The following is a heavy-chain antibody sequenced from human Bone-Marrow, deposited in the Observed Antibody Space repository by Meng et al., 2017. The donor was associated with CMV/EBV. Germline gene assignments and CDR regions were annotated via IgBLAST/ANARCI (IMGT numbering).Heavy chain of an antibody. J-gene: IGHJ6*02. D-gene: IGHD2-2*01. Sequence: GGSLRLSCAASGFTFDDYAMHWVRQAPGKGLEWVSGISWNSGSIGYADSVKGRFTISRDNAKNSLYLQMNSLRAEDTALYYCAKDMSYCSSTSCYEYGMDVWGQGTTVTVSS. V-gene: IGHV3-9*01. CDR1: GFTFDDYA. CDR3: AKDMSYCSSTSCYEYGMDV. CDR2: ISWNSGSI.